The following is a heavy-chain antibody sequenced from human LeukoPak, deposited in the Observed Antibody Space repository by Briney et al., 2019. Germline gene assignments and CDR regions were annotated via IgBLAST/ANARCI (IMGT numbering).Heavy chain of an antibody. V-gene: IGHV4-59*12. Sequence: SETLSLTCTVSGGSISSYYWSWIRQPPGKGLEWIGYIYYSGSTNYNPSLKSRVTISVDTSKNQFSLKLSSVTAADTAVYYCARRSGVPYYFDYWGQGTLVTVSS. CDR1: GGSISSYY. D-gene: IGHD3-10*01. J-gene: IGHJ4*02. CDR3: ARRSGVPYYFDY. CDR2: IYYSGST.